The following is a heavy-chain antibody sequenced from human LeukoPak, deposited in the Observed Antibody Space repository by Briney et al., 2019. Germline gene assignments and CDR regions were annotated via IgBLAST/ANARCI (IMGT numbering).Heavy chain of an antibody. CDR1: GGSISSSSYY. CDR2: IYYSGST. Sequence: PSETLSLTCTVSGGSISSSSYYWGWIRQPPGKGLEWIGSIYYSGSTYYNPSLKSRVTISVDTSKNQFSLKLSSVTAADTAVYYCARDPNELLWFGRPCGFDPWGQGTLVTVSS. J-gene: IGHJ5*02. D-gene: IGHD3-10*01. CDR3: ARDPNELLWFGRPCGFDP. V-gene: IGHV4-39*07.